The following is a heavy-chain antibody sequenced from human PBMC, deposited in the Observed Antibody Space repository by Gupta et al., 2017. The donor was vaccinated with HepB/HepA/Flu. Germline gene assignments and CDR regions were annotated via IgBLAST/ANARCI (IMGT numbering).Heavy chain of an antibody. Sequence: QVQLVQSGAEVKKPGASVKVACKASGYSFNNYEISPPRQATGQGLEWMGWMNPKNGQKGYAQKFQGRVTITRNTSISTAYMELSSLRSEDTAVYYCARGLEGYNYGSGVDYWGQGTLVTVSS. J-gene: IGHJ4*02. D-gene: IGHD3-10*01. CDR2: MNPKNGQK. CDR1: GYSFNNYE. CDR3: ARGLEGYNYGSGVDY. V-gene: IGHV1-8*03.